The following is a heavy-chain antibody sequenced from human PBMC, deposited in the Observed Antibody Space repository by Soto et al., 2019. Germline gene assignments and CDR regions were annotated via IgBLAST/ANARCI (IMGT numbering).Heavy chain of an antibody. CDR1: GFTLSDYY. Sequence: VQLVESGGGLVKPGGSLRLSCAASGFTLSDYYMSWIRQAPGKGLEWVSYISSSNSYTNYADSVKGRFTISRDNAKNSLYLQMNSLRAEDTAVYYCARDADILTGSDAFDIWGQGTMVTVSS. V-gene: IGHV3-11*05. J-gene: IGHJ3*02. CDR3: ARDADILTGSDAFDI. D-gene: IGHD3-9*01. CDR2: ISSSNSYT.